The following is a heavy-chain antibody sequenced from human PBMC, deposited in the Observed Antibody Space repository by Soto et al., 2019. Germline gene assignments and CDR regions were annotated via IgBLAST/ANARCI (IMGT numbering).Heavy chain of an antibody. CDR1: GFSFSSFP. CDR2: ISYDGSNE. Sequence: QVQLVESGGGVVQPGRSLKLSCTASGFSFSSFPMHWVRQAPGKGLEWVAVISYDGSNEYYADSVQGRFTISRDNSKNILYLQMSSLRPEDTAVFYCARAATPVTRPWYFDLWGRGTLVTVSS. CDR3: ARAATPVTRPWYFDL. V-gene: IGHV3-30-3*01. D-gene: IGHD4-17*01. J-gene: IGHJ2*01.